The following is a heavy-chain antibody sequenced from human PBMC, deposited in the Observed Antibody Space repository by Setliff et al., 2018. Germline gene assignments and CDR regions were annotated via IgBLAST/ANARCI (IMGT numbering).Heavy chain of an antibody. V-gene: IGHV4-4*07. CDR1: GGSISNYY. CDR3: ARKGISALSGAFDM. J-gene: IGHJ3*02. Sequence: TLSLTCTVSGGSISNYYWSWIRQPAGKGLEWIGRIYTSGSTNYNPSLKSRVTVSVDTSKNQFSLQLSSVTAADTAVYYCARKGISALSGAFDMWVQGTMVTVSS. CDR2: IYTSGST. D-gene: IGHD1-26*01.